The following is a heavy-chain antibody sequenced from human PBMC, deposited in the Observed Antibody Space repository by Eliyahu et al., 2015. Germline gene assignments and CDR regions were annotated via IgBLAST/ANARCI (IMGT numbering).Heavy chain of an antibody. D-gene: IGHD3-10*01. CDR2: IYYSGSP. J-gene: IGHJ5*02. CDR1: XGSISSGGYY. CDR3: ARGXSSKLLWFGELSP. Sequence: QVQLQESGPGLVKPSQTLSLTCXVSXGSISSGGYYWXXLRQHPGKGLEWIGYIYYSGSPYYNPSLKSRVXISVDTSKNQFSLKLSSVTAADTAVYYCARGXSSKLLWFGELSPWGQGTLVTVSS. V-gene: IGHV4-31*03.